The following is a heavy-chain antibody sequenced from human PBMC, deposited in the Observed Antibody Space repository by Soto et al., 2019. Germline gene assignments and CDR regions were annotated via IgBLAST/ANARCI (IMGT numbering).Heavy chain of an antibody. V-gene: IGHV4-61*08. CDR2: IYYSGST. D-gene: IGHD2-2*01. Sequence: SVTLSLTCTVSGGSISSGGYYWSLIRQHPGKGLEWIGYIYYSGSTNYNPSLKSRVTISVDTSKDQFSLKLSSVTAADTAVYYCARLPLGYCSSTSCYGAYYGMDAWGQGTTVTVSS. CDR1: GGSISSGGYY. J-gene: IGHJ6*02. CDR3: ARLPLGYCSSTSCYGAYYGMDA.